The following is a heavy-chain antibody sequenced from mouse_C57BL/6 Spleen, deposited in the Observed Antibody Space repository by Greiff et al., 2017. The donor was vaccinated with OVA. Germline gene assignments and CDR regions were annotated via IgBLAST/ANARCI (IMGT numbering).Heavy chain of an antibody. CDR2: INPNNGGT. J-gene: IGHJ4*01. CDR1: GYTFTDYN. Sequence: EVQLQESGPELVKPGASVKIPCKASGYTFTDYNMDWVKQSHGKSLEWIGDINPNNGGTIYNQKFKGKATLTVNKSSSTAYMELRRLTSEDTAVYYCARSDYDMDYWGQGTSVTVSS. CDR3: ARSDYDMDY. V-gene: IGHV1-18*01.